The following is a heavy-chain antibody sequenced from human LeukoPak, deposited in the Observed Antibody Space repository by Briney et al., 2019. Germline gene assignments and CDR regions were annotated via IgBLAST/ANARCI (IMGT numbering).Heavy chain of an antibody. J-gene: IGHJ3*02. D-gene: IGHD1-14*01. CDR1: GYTFTSYG. Sequence: ASVKVSCTASGYTFTSYGISWVRQAPGQGLEWMGGIIPIFGTANYAQKFQGRVTITADESTSTAYMELSSLRSEDTAVYYCARDAESDDHADFHIWGQGT. CDR2: IIPIFGTA. CDR3: ARDAESDDHADFHI. V-gene: IGHV1-69*13.